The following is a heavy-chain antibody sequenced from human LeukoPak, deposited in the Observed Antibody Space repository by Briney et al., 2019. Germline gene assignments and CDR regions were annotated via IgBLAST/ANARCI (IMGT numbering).Heavy chain of an antibody. V-gene: IGHV3-48*01. CDR2: ISSSSSTI. Sequence: PGRSLRLSCAASGFTFSSYSMDWVRQAPGKGLEWVSYISSSSSTIYYADSVKGRFTISRDNAKNSLYLQMNSLRAEDTSVYYCARVSGWAYNWGQGTLVTVSS. CDR3: ARVSGWAYN. J-gene: IGHJ4*02. CDR1: GFTFSSYS. D-gene: IGHD3-16*01.